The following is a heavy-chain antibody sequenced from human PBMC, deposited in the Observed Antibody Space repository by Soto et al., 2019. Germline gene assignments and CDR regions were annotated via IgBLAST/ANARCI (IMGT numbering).Heavy chain of an antibody. CDR1: GFTFSSYE. V-gene: IGHV3-48*03. CDR2: ISSSGSTI. D-gene: IGHD3-10*01. J-gene: IGHJ6*02. Sequence: GGSLRLSCAASGFTFSSYEMSWVRQAPGKGLEWVSYISSSGSTIYYAHSVQGPFTISRDNAKNSLYLQMNSLRAEDTAVYYCARDALLWFGEGNYGMDVWGQGTTVTVSS. CDR3: ARDALLWFGEGNYGMDV.